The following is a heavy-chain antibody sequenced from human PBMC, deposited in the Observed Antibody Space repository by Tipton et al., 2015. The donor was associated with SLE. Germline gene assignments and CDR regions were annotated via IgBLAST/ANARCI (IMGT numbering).Heavy chain of an antibody. CDR1: GFTFSSYS. Sequence: SLRLSCAASGFTFSSYSMNWVRQAPGKGLEWVSSITSSSSYIYYADSVKGRFTISRDNAKNSLFLQVSSLRAEDTGVYYCARATPIATTMRPYDLWGQGTTVTVSS. CDR2: ITSSSSYI. V-gene: IGHV3-21*03. D-gene: IGHD3-22*01. CDR3: ARATPIATTMRPYDL. J-gene: IGHJ3*01.